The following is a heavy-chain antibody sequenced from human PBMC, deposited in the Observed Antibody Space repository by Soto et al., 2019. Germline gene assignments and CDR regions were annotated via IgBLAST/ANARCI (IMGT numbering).Heavy chain of an antibody. J-gene: IGHJ4*02. D-gene: IGHD3-22*01. Sequence: PGGSLRLSCAASGFTFSNYAMSWVRQAPGKGLECISTISGSGGSTFYADSVKGRFTISRDNSKNTLYLQMNSLRAEDTAIYYCAKDIGSGYLVIWTYWGQGTLVTVSS. CDR2: ISGSGGST. CDR3: AKDIGSGYLVIWTY. V-gene: IGHV3-23*01. CDR1: GFTFSNYA.